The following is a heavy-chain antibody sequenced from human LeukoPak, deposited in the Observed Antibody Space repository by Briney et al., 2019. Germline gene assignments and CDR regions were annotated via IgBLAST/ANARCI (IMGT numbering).Heavy chain of an antibody. J-gene: IGHJ6*03. CDR2: IIPIFGTA. CDR1: GGTFSSYA. Sequence: VASVKVSCKASGGTFSSYAISWVRQAPGQGLEWMGGIIPIFGTANYAQKFQGRVTITADESTSTAYMELSSLRSGDTAVYYCASLAVAGTPPYYYYYYYMDVWGKGTTVTVSS. V-gene: IGHV1-69*01. D-gene: IGHD6-19*01. CDR3: ASLAVAGTPPYYYYYYYMDV.